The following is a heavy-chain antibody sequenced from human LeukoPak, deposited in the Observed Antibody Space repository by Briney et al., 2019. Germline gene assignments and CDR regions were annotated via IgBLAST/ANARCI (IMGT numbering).Heavy chain of an antibody. CDR1: GGSISSYY. D-gene: IGHD4-17*01. CDR2: IYYSGST. Sequence: SETLSLTCTVSGGSISSYYWSWIRHPQGKGLEWIGYIYYSGSTNYNPSLKSRVTISVDTSKNQFSLKLSSVTAADTAVYYCARSEDSDYGDYEYYYYYMDVWGKGTTVTVSS. J-gene: IGHJ6*03. CDR3: ARSEDSDYGDYEYYYYYMDV. V-gene: IGHV4-59*01.